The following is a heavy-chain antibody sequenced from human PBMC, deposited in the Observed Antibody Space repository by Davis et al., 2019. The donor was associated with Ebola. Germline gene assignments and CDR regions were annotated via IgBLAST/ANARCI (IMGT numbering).Heavy chain of an antibody. J-gene: IGHJ3*02. CDR3: ARGRQPYYYGSGGSRAFDI. CDR2: INHSGST. CDR1: GGSFSGYY. D-gene: IGHD3-10*01. Sequence: SETLSLTCAVYGGSFSGYYWSWIRQPPGKGLEWIGEINHSGSTNYNPSLKSRVTISVDMSKNQFSLKLSSVTAADTAVYYCARGRQPYYYGSGGSRAFDIWGQGTMVTVSS. V-gene: IGHV4-34*01.